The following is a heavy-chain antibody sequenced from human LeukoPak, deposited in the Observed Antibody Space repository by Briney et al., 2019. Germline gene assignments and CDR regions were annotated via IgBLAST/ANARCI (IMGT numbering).Heavy chain of an antibody. V-gene: IGHV4-39*07. CDR2: VYYSGST. Sequence: PSETLSLTCTVSGGSISSSSYYWGWIRQPPGKGLGWIGSVYYSGSTYYNPSLKSRVAISVDTSKNQFSLKLSSVAAADTAVYFCASLRFLDWLYAFDIWGQGTMVTVSS. CDR1: GGSISSSSYY. J-gene: IGHJ3*02. CDR3: ASLRFLDWLYAFDI. D-gene: IGHD3-3*01.